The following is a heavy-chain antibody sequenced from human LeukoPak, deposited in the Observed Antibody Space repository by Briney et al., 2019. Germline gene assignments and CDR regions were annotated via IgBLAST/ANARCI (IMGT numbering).Heavy chain of an antibody. J-gene: IGHJ5*02. CDR3: ARDSYVDSEAVRWFDP. Sequence: GGSLRLTCAASGLTVSSNYMSWVRQAPGKGLEWVSVIYRGGPTYYADSVKGRFTISRDNSKNTLYLQMNSLRAEDTAVYYCARDSYVDSEAVRWFDPWGQGTLVTVSS. CDR1: GLTVSSNY. V-gene: IGHV3-66*01. D-gene: IGHD4-17*01. CDR2: IYRGGPT.